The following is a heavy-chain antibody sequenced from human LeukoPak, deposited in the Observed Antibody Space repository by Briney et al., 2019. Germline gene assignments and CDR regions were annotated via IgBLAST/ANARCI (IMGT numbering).Heavy chain of an antibody. CDR3: ARDYSSWSFAPGFDY. D-gene: IGHD6-13*01. Sequence: ASVKVSCKTSGYTFTSYAMNWVRQAPGQGLEWMGWINTNTGNPTYAQGFTGRFVFSLDTSVSTAYLQISSLKAEDTAVYYCARDYSSWSFAPGFDYWGQGTLVTVSS. CDR1: GYTFTSYA. V-gene: IGHV7-4-1*02. CDR2: INTNTGNP. J-gene: IGHJ4*02.